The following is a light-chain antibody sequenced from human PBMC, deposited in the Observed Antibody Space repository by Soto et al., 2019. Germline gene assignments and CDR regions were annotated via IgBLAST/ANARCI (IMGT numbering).Light chain of an antibody. CDR1: QNIHTW. V-gene: IGKV1D-12*01. Sequence: DIQMTQSPSSVSASVGDRVTITCRASQNIHTWLAWYQQRPRKAPNLLIYGASSLQSGVPSRFSGSGSGTDFTLTISSLQPEDFATYYCQQANQFPFAFGGGTKVEIK. CDR2: GAS. J-gene: IGKJ4*01. CDR3: QQANQFPFA.